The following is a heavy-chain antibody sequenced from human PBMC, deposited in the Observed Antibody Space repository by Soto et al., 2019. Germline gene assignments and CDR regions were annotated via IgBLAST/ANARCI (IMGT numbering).Heavy chain of an antibody. V-gene: IGHV3-23*01. Sequence: PGGSLRLSCAASGFIFSTYAMNWVRQAPGKGLEWVSGISGSGAGTYYADSVKGRFTISRDNPKNTLYLQMNSLRAEDTAVYYCAKLPPISYDSSGHWGQGTLVTVSP. CDR2: ISGSGAGT. CDR3: AKLPPISYDSSGH. CDR1: GFIFSTYA. D-gene: IGHD3-22*01. J-gene: IGHJ4*02.